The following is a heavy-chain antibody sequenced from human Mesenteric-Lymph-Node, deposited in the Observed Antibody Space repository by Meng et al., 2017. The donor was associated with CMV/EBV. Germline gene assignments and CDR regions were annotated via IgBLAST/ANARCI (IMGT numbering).Heavy chain of an antibody. CDR2: VYHTGST. Sequence: SETLSLTCTVSSGSVNSGSYYWSWVRQPPGKGLEWIGYVYHTGSTNYNPSLKSRVTISVDTSNNQFSLRLSSVTAADTAVYYCARGGFRATHADYWGQGTLVTVSS. D-gene: IGHD2-15*01. CDR3: ARGGFRATHADY. J-gene: IGHJ4*02. CDR1: SGSVNSGSYY. V-gene: IGHV4-61*01.